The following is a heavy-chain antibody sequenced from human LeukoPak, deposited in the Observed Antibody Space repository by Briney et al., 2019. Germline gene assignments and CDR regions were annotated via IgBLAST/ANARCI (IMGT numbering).Heavy chain of an antibody. Sequence: SVTVSCKASGGTFSNYVISWVRQAPGQGLEWMGRIIPIFGTANYAQKFQGKVTITADESTSTAYMELSSLRSEDTAVYYCARGGYYGSGSYYYYYYYMDVWGKGTTVTISS. J-gene: IGHJ6*03. D-gene: IGHD3-10*01. CDR3: ARGGYYGSGSYYYYYYYMDV. CDR2: IIPIFGTA. V-gene: IGHV1-69*13. CDR1: GGTFSNYV.